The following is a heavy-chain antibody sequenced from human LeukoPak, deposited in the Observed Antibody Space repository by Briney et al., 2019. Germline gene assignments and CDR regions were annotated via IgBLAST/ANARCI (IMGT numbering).Heavy chain of an antibody. CDR2: IIPIFGTA. CDR1: GGTFSSYA. V-gene: IGHV1-69*05. CDR3: AASTYYYDSSGYYYVDY. D-gene: IGHD3-22*01. Sequence: ASVKVSCKASGGTFSSYAISWVRQAPGQGLEWMGGIIPIFGTANYAQKFQGRVTITTDESTSTAYMELSSLRSEDTAVYYCAASTYYYDSSGYYYVDYWGQGTLVTVSS. J-gene: IGHJ4*02.